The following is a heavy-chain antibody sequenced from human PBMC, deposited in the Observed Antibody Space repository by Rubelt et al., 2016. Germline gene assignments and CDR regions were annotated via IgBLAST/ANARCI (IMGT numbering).Heavy chain of an antibody. CDR2: IRSKANSYAT. J-gene: IGHJ6*02. V-gene: IGHV3-73*01. CDR3: TRHVYAEGIAAAGTYYYYGMDV. Sequence: VRQASGKGLEWVGRIRSKANSYATAYAASVKGRFTISRDDSKNTAYLQMNSLKTEDTAVYYCTRHVYAEGIAAAGTYYYYGMDVWGQGTTVTVSS. D-gene: IGHD6-13*01.